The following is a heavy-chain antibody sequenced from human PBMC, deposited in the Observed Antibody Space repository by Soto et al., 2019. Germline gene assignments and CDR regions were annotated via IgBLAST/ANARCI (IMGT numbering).Heavy chain of an antibody. J-gene: IGHJ3*02. CDR2: IYYSGST. D-gene: IGHD3-10*01. V-gene: IGHV4-59*01. Sequence: SETLSFTCTVSGGSISSYYWSWIRQPPGKGLEWIGYIYYSGSTNYNPSLKSRVTISVDTSKNQFSLKLSSVTAADTAVYYCARVWGGAFDTWGQGTMVTVSS. CDR1: GGSISSYY. CDR3: ARVWGGAFDT.